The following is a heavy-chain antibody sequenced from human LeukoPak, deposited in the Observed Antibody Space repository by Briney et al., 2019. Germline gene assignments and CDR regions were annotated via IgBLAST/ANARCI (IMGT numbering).Heavy chain of an antibody. D-gene: IGHD3-9*01. V-gene: IGHV4-59*01. J-gene: IGHJ3*02. CDR1: GGSISSYY. CDR3: ARARYVNSFYAFDI. Sequence: SETLCLTCTVSGGSISSYYWSWIRLPPGKGLEWIGYLSKSGNTNYSPSLKSRVTIFGDTSKNQFFLKLSSVTAADTAVYYCARARYVNSFYAFDIWDHGTLVTVSS. CDR2: LSKSGNT.